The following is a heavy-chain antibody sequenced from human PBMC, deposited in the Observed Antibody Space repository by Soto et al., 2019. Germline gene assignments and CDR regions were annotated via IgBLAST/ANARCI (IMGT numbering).Heavy chain of an antibody. CDR2: ISAYNGNT. J-gene: IGHJ4*02. Sequence: QVQLVQSGVEVKKPGASVKVSCKASGYTFTSYAISWVRQAPGQGLEWMGWISAYNGNTNYAQNLRGRVTMTTDASPSTAYRELRSLRYDDTAMYYCARDFTGWPPDGVDSWGQGTQVTVSS. CDR1: GYTFTSYA. CDR3: ARDFTGWPPDGVDS. D-gene: IGHD3-16*01. V-gene: IGHV1-18*01.